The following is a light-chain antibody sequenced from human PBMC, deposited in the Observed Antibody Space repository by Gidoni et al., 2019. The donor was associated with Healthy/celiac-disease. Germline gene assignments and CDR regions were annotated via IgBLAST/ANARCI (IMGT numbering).Light chain of an antibody. CDR1: SSDVGSYNL. Sequence: QSALTQPASVPGSPGQSITISCTGTSSDVGSYNLVSWYQQHPGKAPKLMIYEGSKRPSGVSNRFSGSKSGNTASLTISGLQAEDEADYYCCSYAGSVFGTGTKVTVL. J-gene: IGLJ1*01. V-gene: IGLV2-23*01. CDR2: EGS. CDR3: CSYAGSV.